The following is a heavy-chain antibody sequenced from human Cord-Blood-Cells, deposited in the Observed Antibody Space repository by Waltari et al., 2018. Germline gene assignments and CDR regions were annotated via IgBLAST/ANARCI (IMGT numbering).Heavy chain of an antibody. Sequence: EVQLLESGGGLVQPGGSLRLSCAASGFAFSSYAMSWVRQAPGKGLEWVSANSGSGGSTYYAASVKGRFTISRDNSKNTLYLQMNSLRAEDTAVYYCAKVSPPYCTNGVCYAFDIWGQGTMVTVSS. V-gene: IGHV3-23*01. J-gene: IGHJ3*02. CDR1: GFAFSSYA. D-gene: IGHD2-8*01. CDR2: NSGSGGST. CDR3: AKVSPPYCTNGVCYAFDI.